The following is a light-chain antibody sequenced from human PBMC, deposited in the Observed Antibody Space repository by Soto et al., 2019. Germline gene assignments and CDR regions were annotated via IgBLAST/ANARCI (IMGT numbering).Light chain of an antibody. V-gene: IGKV3-20*01. CDR1: HSVSSIY. J-gene: IGKJ4*01. CDR2: GAS. Sequence: EIVLTQSPGTLSLSPGERATLSCRASHSVSSIYLAWYQQKPGQAPRLLIYGASSRPTGIPDRFSGSGSGTDFTLTISRLEPEDFAVYYCQQYGSSALTFGGGTKVDIK. CDR3: QQYGSSALT.